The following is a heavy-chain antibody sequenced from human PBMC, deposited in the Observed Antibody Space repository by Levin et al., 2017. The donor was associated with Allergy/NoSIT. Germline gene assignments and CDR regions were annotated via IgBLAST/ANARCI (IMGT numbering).Heavy chain of an antibody. Sequence: GGSLRLSCVASGFTFNIYSMHWVRQAPGKGLEWVSYIGGTTSTILYADSAKGRFTISRDNAKTSLYLQMNSLRDEDTAVYYCARGFAVDRSYFDYWGQGTLVTVSS. CDR1: GFTFNIYS. CDR2: IGGTTSTI. J-gene: IGHJ4*02. D-gene: IGHD2-21*01. CDR3: ARGFAVDRSYFDY. V-gene: IGHV3-48*02.